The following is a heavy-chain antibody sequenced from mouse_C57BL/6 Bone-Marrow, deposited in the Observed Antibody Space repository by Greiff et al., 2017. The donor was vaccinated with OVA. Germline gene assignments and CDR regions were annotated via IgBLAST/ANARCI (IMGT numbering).Heavy chain of an antibody. Sequence: EVNVVESGGGLVKPGGSLKLSCAASGFTFSDYGMHWVRQAPEKGLEWVAYISSGSSTIYYADTVKGRFTISRDNAKNTLFLQMTSLRSEDTAMYYCARGRFYYGNYPMDYWGQGTSVTVSS. V-gene: IGHV5-17*01. CDR1: GFTFSDYG. J-gene: IGHJ4*01. D-gene: IGHD2-1*01. CDR3: ARGRFYYGNYPMDY. CDR2: ISSGSSTI.